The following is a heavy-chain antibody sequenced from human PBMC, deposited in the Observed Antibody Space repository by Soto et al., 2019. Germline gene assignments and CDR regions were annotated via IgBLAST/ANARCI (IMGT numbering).Heavy chain of an antibody. V-gene: IGHV4-59*01. J-gene: IGHJ3*01. Sequence: SETLSLTCTVSGGSISGYYWSWIRQPPGKGLEWVAYIYYSGSTSSYNPSLKSRLTISADTSKNQFSLKLSSVTAADTAVYYCARVWGGAFDFWGQGTMVTVSS. D-gene: IGHD3-10*01. CDR1: GGSISGYY. CDR2: IYYSGST. CDR3: ARVWGGAFDF.